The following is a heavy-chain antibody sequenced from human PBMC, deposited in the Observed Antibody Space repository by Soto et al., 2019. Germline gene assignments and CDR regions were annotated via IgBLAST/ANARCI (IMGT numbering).Heavy chain of an antibody. D-gene: IGHD2-8*01. V-gene: IGHV1-18*01. Sequence: ASVKVSCKASGYPFTSYGISWVRQAPGQGLEWMGWISAYNGNTNYAQKLQGRVTMTTDTSTSTAYMELRSLRSDDTAVYYCARAKLSAGVDWFDPWGQGTLVTVSS. CDR2: ISAYNGNT. CDR3: ARAKLSAGVDWFDP. J-gene: IGHJ5*02. CDR1: GYPFTSYG.